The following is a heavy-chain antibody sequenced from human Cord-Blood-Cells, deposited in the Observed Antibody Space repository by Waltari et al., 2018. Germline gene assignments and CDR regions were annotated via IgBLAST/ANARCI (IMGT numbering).Heavy chain of an antibody. CDR1: GYTFTGYY. Sequence: QVQLVQSGAEVKKPGASVKVSCKASGYTFTGYYMHWVRQAPGQGLEWMGWISPNSVGRNYAQQFQGMVTMTRDTSISTAYMELSRLRSDDTAVYYCARDLRDGQQLVDYWGQGTLVTVSS. D-gene: IGHD6-13*01. J-gene: IGHJ4*02. CDR2: ISPNSVGR. CDR3: ARDLRDGQQLVDY. V-gene: IGHV1-2*02.